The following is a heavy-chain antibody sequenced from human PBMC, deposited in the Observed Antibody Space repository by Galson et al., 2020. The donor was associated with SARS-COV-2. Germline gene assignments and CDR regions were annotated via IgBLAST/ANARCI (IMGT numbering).Heavy chain of an antibody. CDR3: AKLGCSGSSCYSIDL. CDR2: ISRSGGST. CDR1: GFTFSSYD. D-gene: IGHD2-15*01. V-gene: IGHV3-23*01. Sequence: GGSLRLSCSASGFTFSSYDMNWFRQAPGKGLEWVSTISRSGGSTYYADSVKGRFTISRDNSKNTLYLQMNSLRAEDTAVYYCAKLGCSGSSCYSIDLWGRGTLVTVSS. J-gene: IGHJ2*01.